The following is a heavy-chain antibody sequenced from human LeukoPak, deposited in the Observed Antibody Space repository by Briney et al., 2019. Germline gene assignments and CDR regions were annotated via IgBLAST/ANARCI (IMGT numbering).Heavy chain of an antibody. J-gene: IGHJ3*02. V-gene: IGHV1-2*02. CDR2: INPNSGGT. CDR1: GYTFTDYY. CDR3: ARGFGDGYKGVAFDI. D-gene: IGHD5-24*01. Sequence: ASVKVSCKASGYTFTDYYIHWVRQAPGQGLEWMGWINPNSGGTNYAQKFQGRVTMTRDTSISTAYMELSSLRSEDTAVYYCARGFGDGYKGVAFDIWGQGTMVTVSS.